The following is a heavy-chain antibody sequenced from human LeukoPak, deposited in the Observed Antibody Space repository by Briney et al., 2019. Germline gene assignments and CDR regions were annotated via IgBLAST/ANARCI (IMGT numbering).Heavy chain of an antibody. V-gene: IGHV4-31*03. Sequence: SETLSLTCTVSGGSISSGGYYWSWIRQHPGKGLEWIGYIYYSGSAYYNPSLKSRVTISVDTSENQFSLKLSSVTAADTAVYYCARSRVANDWFDPWGQGTLVTVSS. CDR1: GGSISSGGYY. D-gene: IGHD2-15*01. CDR3: ARSRVANDWFDP. CDR2: IYYSGSA. J-gene: IGHJ5*02.